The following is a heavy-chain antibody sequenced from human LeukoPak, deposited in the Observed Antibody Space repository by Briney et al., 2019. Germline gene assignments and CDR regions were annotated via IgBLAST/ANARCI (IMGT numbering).Heavy chain of an antibody. CDR2: ISAYNGNT. J-gene: IGHJ6*03. CDR1: GGTLSSYA. V-gene: IGHV1-18*01. CDR3: ARVPGSYWDYYYYMDV. Sequence: AAAVKVSCKASGGTLSSYAISWVRQAPGQGLEWMGWISAYNGNTNYAQKLQGRVTMTTDTSTSTAYMELRSLRSDDTAVYYCARVPGSYWDYYYYMDVWGKGTTDTVSS. D-gene: IGHD1-26*01.